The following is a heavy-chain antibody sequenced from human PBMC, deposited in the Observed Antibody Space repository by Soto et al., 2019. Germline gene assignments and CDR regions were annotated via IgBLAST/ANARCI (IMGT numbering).Heavy chain of an antibody. J-gene: IGHJ4*02. V-gene: IGHV4-59*01. D-gene: IGHD2-2*01. Sequence: SETRSLTCTVSGGSISRYYWSWIRQPPGKGLEWIGYIYYSGSTNYNPSLKSRVTISVDTSKNQFSLKLSSVTAADTAVYYCARGYCSSTSCYAQFDYWGQGTLVTVS. CDR2: IYYSGST. CDR1: GGSISRYY. CDR3: ARGYCSSTSCYAQFDY.